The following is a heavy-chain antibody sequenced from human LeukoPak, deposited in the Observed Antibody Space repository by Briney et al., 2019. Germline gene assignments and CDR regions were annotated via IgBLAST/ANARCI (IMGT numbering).Heavy chain of an antibody. D-gene: IGHD3-10*01. J-gene: IGHJ4*02. CDR1: GVSVRGYY. CDR3: ARSWYGSGSYYNPPFDY. V-gene: IGHV4-59*08. Sequence: PSETLSLTCIVSGVSVRGYYWNWIRQPPGKGLEWIGDIFYSGNTNYNPSLKSRVTISLDTSKNQFSLKLSSVTAADTAVYYCARSWYGSGSYYNPPFDYWGQGTPVAVSS. CDR2: IFYSGNT.